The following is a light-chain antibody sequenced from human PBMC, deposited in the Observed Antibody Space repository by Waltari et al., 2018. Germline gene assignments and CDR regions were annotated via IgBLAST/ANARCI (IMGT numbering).Light chain of an antibody. CDR2: RNS. CDR1: RSNIGSNP. Sequence: QSVLTQPPSASGTPGQRVPISCSGSRSNIGSNPVYWFHQLPGTAPKLLIYRNSGRPSGVPARFSGYKSGTSASLAISGLRSDDEADYYCAAWDDSLSGPVFGGGTNLTVL. J-gene: IGLJ2*01. CDR3: AAWDDSLSGPV. V-gene: IGLV1-47*01.